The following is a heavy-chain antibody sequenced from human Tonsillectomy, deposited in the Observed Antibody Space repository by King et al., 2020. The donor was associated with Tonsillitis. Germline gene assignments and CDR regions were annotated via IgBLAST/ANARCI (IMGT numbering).Heavy chain of an antibody. J-gene: IGHJ5*02. V-gene: IGHV3-48*04. D-gene: IGHD7-27*01. CDR3: ARDPTLGIVTPFPS. CDR1: GFTFRLYS. Sequence: VQLVESGGRSAQRGGSLRLSCAASGFTFRLYSMNWVRQAPGKGLEWVAYISASSRTIYYADSVEGRFTISRDNSKNSLYLQMDSLRVDDTAIYFCARDPTLGIVTPFPSWGQGTLVSVSS. CDR2: ISASSRTI.